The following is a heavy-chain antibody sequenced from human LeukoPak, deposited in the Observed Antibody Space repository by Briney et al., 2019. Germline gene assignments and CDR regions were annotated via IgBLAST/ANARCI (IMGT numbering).Heavy chain of an antibody. CDR2: ISPSGSI. Sequence: PSETLSLTCTVSDVSISSQYWSWIREPPGKGLEWIGYISPSGSINYNPSLESRLAMSRDTSKNQFSLNLSSVTAADTAVYYCARDRNYVFDYWGQGILVTVSS. V-gene: IGHV4-59*11. J-gene: IGHJ4*02. CDR1: DVSISSQY. D-gene: IGHD1-7*01. CDR3: ARDRNYVFDY.